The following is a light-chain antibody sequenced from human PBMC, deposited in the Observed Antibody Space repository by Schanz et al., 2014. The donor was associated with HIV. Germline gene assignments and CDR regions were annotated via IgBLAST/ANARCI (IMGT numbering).Light chain of an antibody. CDR3: QQYNDWPPIT. CDR2: GAS. CDR1: QSLSSSY. V-gene: IGKV3D-15*01. J-gene: IGKJ5*01. Sequence: EIVLTQSPGSLSLSPGERATLSCRASQSLSSSYLAWYQQKPGQSPRLLIYGASTRATGIPDRFSGSGSGTEFTLTISSLQSEDFTVYYCQQYNDWPPITFGQGTRLEIK.